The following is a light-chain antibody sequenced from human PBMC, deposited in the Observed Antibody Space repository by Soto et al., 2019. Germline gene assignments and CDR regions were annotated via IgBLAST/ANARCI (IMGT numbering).Light chain of an antibody. CDR3: ATWDDGLSAYV. CDR1: SSNIGGNT. J-gene: IGLJ1*01. V-gene: IGLV1-44*01. Sequence: QSALTQPPSASGTPGQRVTFSCSGSSSNIGGNTVSWFQHLPRTAPKLLIFSNSQRPSGVPDRFSGAKSGTSASLAISGLQSEDEFNYYCATWDDGLSAYVFGTGTKVTGL. CDR2: SNS.